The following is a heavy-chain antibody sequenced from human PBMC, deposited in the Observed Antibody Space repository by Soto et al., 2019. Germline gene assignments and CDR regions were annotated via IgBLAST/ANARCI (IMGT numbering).Heavy chain of an antibody. Sequence: SVKVSCKASGGTFSSCAISWVRQAPGQGLEWMGGIIPIFGTANYAQKFQGRVTITADTSTSTVYMDLSSLSSEDTAVYYCATSYGTSWYGDYWGQGTLVTVSS. V-gene: IGHV1-69*06. D-gene: IGHD6-13*01. CDR2: IIPIFGTA. CDR3: ATSYGTSWYGDY. CDR1: GGTFSSCA. J-gene: IGHJ4*02.